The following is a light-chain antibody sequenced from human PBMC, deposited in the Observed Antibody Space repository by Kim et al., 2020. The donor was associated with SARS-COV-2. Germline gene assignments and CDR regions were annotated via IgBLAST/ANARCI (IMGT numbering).Light chain of an antibody. CDR3: QVWDSSSDHRV. Sequence: AKEQMARITWERKTIGSKAVHWYQQRAGKDPVVVSYSDTNRRARIPERVSGSNRGNTATLTISRIEAGDEADFYCQVWDSSSDHRVFGGGTQLTVL. V-gene: IGLV3-12*02. J-gene: IGLJ3*02. CDR1: TIGSKA. CDR2: SDT.